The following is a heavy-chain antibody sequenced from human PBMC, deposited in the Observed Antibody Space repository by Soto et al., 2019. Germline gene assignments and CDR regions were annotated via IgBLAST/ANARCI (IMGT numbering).Heavy chain of an antibody. D-gene: IGHD3-22*01. Sequence: SETLSLTCTVSGASVGSGSFYWSWIRQPPGKGLEWIGYVFFSGSTNYNPSLKSRVTISIDTSKNQFSLKLISVTAADTAVYYCARVSTYYFDSSGSYTSDYWGQGTLVTSPQ. CDR3: ARVSTYYFDSSGSYTSDY. J-gene: IGHJ4*02. CDR1: GASVGSGSFY. CDR2: VFFSGST. V-gene: IGHV4-61*01.